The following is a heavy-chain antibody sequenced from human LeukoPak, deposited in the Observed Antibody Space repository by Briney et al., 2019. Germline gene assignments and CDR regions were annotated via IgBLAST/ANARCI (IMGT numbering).Heavy chain of an antibody. V-gene: IGHV1-69*05. CDR3: ARGAEFTPYYMDV. Sequence: HWSSVKVSCKASGGTFSSYAISWVRQAPGQGLEWMGGIIPIFGTANYAQKFQGRVTMTRNTSISTAYMELSSLRSEDTAVYYCARGAEFTPYYMDVWGKGTTVTVSS. CDR2: IIPIFGTA. J-gene: IGHJ6*03. D-gene: IGHD1-14*01. CDR1: GGTFSSYA.